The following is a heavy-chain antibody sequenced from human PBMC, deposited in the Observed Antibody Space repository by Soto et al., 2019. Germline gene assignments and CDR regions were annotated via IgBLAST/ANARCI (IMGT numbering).Heavy chain of an antibody. J-gene: IGHJ4*02. CDR3: LRDRYAYGSGSTIDY. V-gene: IGHV1-69*08. D-gene: IGHD3-10*01. CDR2: IVPILAVP. CDR1: GGTFSSYT. Sequence: QVQLVQSGAEVKKPGSSVKVSCKASGGTFSSYTVSWVRQSPGQGLEWMGRIVPILAVPNYAQRFEGRITLNGDKVATTAYIQLTSLSSEATAVYYCLRDRYAYGSGSTIDYGGLGTRVTVSS.